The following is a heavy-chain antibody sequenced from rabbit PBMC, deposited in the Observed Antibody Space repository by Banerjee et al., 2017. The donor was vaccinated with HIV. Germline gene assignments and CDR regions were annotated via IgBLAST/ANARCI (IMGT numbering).Heavy chain of an antibody. D-gene: IGHD2-1*01. CDR2: IYAGKGSS. J-gene: IGHJ4*01. CDR1: GFSFSNKYV. V-gene: IGHV1S45*01. CDR3: ARVSYDDYGDYAYYFNL. Sequence: QEQLEESGGDLVKPEGSLTLTCTASGFSFSNKYVMCWVRLAPGKGLEWIGIIYAGKGSSGYASWVNGRFTISSDNAQNAVDLQMNSLTAADTATYFCARVSYDDYGDYAYYFNLWGPGTLVTVS.